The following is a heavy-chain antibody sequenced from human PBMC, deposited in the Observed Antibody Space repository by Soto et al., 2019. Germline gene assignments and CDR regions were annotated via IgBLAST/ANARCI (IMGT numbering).Heavy chain of an antibody. CDR1: GYTFTSYG. V-gene: IGHV1-18*01. CDR3: ERDAPFEYSRSAGGSHRYIDV. Sequence: ASVKVSCKASGYTFTSYGISWVRQAPGQGLERMGWISAYNGNTNYAQKLQGRVTMTTDTSTSTAYMELRSLRSDDTAVYYCERDAPFEYSRSAGGSHRYIDVWDKGTTGTVSS. CDR2: ISAYNGNT. D-gene: IGHD6-6*01. J-gene: IGHJ6*03.